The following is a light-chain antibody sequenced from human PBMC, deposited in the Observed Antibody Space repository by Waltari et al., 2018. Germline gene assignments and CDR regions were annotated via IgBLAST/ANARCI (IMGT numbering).Light chain of an antibody. V-gene: IGLV1-44*01. CDR3: AAWEDSLNGPV. J-gene: IGLJ2*01. CDR1: SSNIGSNT. Sequence: QSVLTQPPSASGTPGQKVTMSCSGGSSNIGSNTVNWYQQLPGTAPKLLSYSDNQRPSGVPDRCSGSKSGTSASLAISGLQSEDEADYHCAAWEDSLNGPVFGGGTKLTVL. CDR2: SDN.